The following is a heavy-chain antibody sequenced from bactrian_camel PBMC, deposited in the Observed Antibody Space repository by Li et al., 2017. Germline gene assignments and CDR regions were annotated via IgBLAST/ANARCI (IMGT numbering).Heavy chain of an antibody. D-gene: IGHD6*01. Sequence: HVQLVESGGGSVQAGGALRLSCTNSGTSRFTLADSDMGWYRQTPGHECEMVSRISKGGKTHYADSVKGRFTISQNKAKNTVYLQMNNLQPEDTATYYCAEGRGSRGEHCYSLNYWGQGTQVTVS. CDR3: AEGRGSRGEHCYSLNY. CDR1: RFTLADSD. J-gene: IGHJ4*01. CDR2: ISKGGKT. V-gene: IGHV3S63*01.